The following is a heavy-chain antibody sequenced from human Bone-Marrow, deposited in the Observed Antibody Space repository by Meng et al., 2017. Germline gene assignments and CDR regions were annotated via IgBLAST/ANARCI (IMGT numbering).Heavy chain of an antibody. V-gene: IGHV3-21*01. CDR1: GFTFSSYS. Sequence: EVQLVESGGGLVKPGGSLRLSCAASGFTFSSYSMNWVRQAPGKGLEWVSSISSSSSYIYYADSVKGRFTISRDNAKNSLYLQMNSLRAEDTAVYYCARDLLTMVRLFDYWGQGTLVTVSS. D-gene: IGHD3-10*01. CDR3: ARDLLTMVRLFDY. J-gene: IGHJ4*02. CDR2: ISSSSSYI.